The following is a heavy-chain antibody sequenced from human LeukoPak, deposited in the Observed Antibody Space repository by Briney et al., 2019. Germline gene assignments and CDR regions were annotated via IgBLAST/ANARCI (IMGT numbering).Heavy chain of an antibody. V-gene: IGHV4-4*07. CDR1: GGSISSYY. J-gene: IGHJ6*02. CDR2: IYTSGST. CDR3: ARDGVVPAAIYYYYGMDV. D-gene: IGHD2-2*01. Sequence: ETLSLTCTVSGGSISSYYWSWIRQPAGKGLEWIGRIYTSGSTNYNPSLKSRVTMSVDTSKNQFSLKLSSVTAADTAVYYCARDGVVPAAIYYYYGMDVWGQGTTVTVSS.